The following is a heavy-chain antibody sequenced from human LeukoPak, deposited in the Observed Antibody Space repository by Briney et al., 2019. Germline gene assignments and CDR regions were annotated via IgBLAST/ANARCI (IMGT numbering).Heavy chain of an antibody. Sequence: GGSLRLSCAASGFTFSDYYMSWIRQAPGKGLEWVSYISSSGSTIYYADSVKGRFTISRDNAKNSLYLQMNSLRAEDTAVCYCARALCSSTSCYPDYWGQGTLVTVSS. CDR1: GFTFSDYY. CDR2: ISSSGSTI. D-gene: IGHD2-2*01. CDR3: ARALCSSTSCYPDY. J-gene: IGHJ4*02. V-gene: IGHV3-11*04.